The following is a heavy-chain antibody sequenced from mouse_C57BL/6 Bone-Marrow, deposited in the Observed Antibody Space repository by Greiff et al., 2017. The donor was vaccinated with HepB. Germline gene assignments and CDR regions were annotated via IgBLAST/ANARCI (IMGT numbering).Heavy chain of an antibody. CDR3: ARAYYKGYFDY. CDR2: IYPRSGNT. D-gene: IGHD2-12*01. CDR1: GYTFTSYG. Sequence: VKLVESGAELARPGASVKLSCKASGYTFTSYGISWVKLRTGQGLEWIGEIYPRSGNTYYNEKFKGKATLTADKSSSTAYMELRSLTSEDSAVYFCARAYYKGYFDYWGQGTTLTVSS. V-gene: IGHV1-81*01. J-gene: IGHJ2*01.